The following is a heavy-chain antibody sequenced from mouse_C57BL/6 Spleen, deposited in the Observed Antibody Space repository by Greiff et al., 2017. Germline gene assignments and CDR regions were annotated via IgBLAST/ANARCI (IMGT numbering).Heavy chain of an antibody. Sequence: EVHLVESGPGLVKPSQSLSLTCSVTGYSITSGYYWNWIRQFPGNKLEWMGYISYDGSNNYNPSLKNRISITRDTSKNQFFLKLNSVTTEDTATYYCARGRLLAGIPWFAYWGQGTLVTVSA. D-gene: IGHD4-1*01. CDR2: ISYDGSN. J-gene: IGHJ3*01. V-gene: IGHV3-6*01. CDR3: ARGRLLAGIPWFAY. CDR1: GYSITSGYY.